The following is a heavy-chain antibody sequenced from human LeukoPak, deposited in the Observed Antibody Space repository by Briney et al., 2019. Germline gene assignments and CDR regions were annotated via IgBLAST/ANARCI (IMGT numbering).Heavy chain of an antibody. D-gene: IGHD2-15*01. CDR2: IYYSGTN. J-gene: IGHJ6*02. Sequence: PSETLSLTCTVSGDSVSSSSYYWGWIRQSPGKGLEWIGSIYYSGTNYYNPSLKSRVTISVDTTKNQFSLKLSSVTAADTAVYYCARHPVVVTATQYYNGMDVWGQGTTVTVSS. V-gene: IGHV4-39*01. CDR1: GDSVSSSSYY. CDR3: ARHPVVVTATQYYNGMDV.